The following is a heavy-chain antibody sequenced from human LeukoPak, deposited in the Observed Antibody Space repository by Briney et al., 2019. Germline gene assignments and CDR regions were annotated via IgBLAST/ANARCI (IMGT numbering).Heavy chain of an antibody. D-gene: IGHD6-19*01. V-gene: IGHV1-2*02. CDR1: GYTFTDYC. J-gene: IGHJ4*02. CDR2: INPHSGDT. CDR3: ARGGASGWSPFDC. Sequence: ASVKVSCKASGYTFTDYCMHWVRQAPGQGLEWMGWINPHSGDTNYAQKFQGRVTMTRDTSISTAYMGLNSLRSDDTAVYYCARGGASGWSPFDCWGQGTLVTVSS.